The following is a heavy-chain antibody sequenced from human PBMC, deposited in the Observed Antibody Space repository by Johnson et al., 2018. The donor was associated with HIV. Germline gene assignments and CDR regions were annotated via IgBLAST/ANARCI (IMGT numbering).Heavy chain of an antibody. CDR2: ISYDGSNK. CDR3: ARGLAADAFDI. CDR1: GFTFSSYA. V-gene: IGHV3-30-3*01. J-gene: IGHJ3*02. D-gene: IGHD6-13*01. Sequence: QMQLVESGGGLVQPGGYLRLSCAASGFTFSSYAMHWVRQAPGKGLEWVAVISYDGSNKYYADSVKGRFTISRDNSKNTLYLQMNSLRAEDTAVYYCARGLAADAFDIWGQGTMVTVSS.